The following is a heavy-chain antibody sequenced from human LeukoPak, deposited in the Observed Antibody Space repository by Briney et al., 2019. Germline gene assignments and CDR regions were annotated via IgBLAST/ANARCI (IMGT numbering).Heavy chain of an antibody. D-gene: IGHD5-18*01. Sequence: NPSETLSLTCTVSGGSFSSGSYYWRWIRQPPGRGLEWIGYIYYSGSTNYNPSLKSRVTISVDTSKNQFSLKLSSVTAADTAVYYCARGLAMVYYFDYWGQGTLVTVSS. V-gene: IGHV4-61*01. J-gene: IGHJ4*02. CDR2: IYYSGST. CDR3: ARGLAMVYYFDY. CDR1: GGSFSSGSYY.